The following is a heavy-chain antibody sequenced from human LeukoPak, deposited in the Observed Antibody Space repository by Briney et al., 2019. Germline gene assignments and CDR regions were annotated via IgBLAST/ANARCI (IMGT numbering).Heavy chain of an antibody. CDR3: ARGAVL. Sequence: SETLSLTCAVYGGSFSDYYWSWIRQPPGKGLEWIGEINRSGSTNYNPSLKSRVTISVDTSENQVSLKMSSVTAADTAVYYCARGAVLWGQGTMVTVSS. J-gene: IGHJ3*01. D-gene: IGHD6-6*01. CDR2: INRSGST. V-gene: IGHV4-34*01. CDR1: GGSFSDYY.